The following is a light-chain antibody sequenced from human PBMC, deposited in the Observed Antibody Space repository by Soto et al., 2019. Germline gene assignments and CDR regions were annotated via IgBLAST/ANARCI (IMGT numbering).Light chain of an antibody. V-gene: IGLV2-11*01. CDR2: DVS. CDR1: SSDVGTYNC. J-gene: IGLJ1*01. Sequence: QSVLTQPRSVSGSPGRSVNISCSGSSSDVGTYNCVSSYHHNTGKTPKLLIYDVSKRRAGVPDRFSGSKCGNTASLTISGLQAGDEATFCCCSCSGSYNYVFGTGTKVTVL. CDR3: CSCSGSYNYV.